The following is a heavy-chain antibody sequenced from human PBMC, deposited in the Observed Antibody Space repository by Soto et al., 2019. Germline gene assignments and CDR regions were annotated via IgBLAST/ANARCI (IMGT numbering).Heavy chain of an antibody. CDR2: IYYSGST. J-gene: IGHJ4*02. CDR3: ARAPDSDSSGYFDF. Sequence: QVQLQESGPGLVKPSQTLSLTCTVSGGSISSGDYYWNWIRQPPGKGLEWIGYIYYSGSTYYNPSLKSQVTISVDTSKSQFSLELSSVNAAETAVYYCARAPDSDSSGYFDFWGQGTLVTVSS. V-gene: IGHV4-30-4*01. D-gene: IGHD3-22*01. CDR1: GGSISSGDYY.